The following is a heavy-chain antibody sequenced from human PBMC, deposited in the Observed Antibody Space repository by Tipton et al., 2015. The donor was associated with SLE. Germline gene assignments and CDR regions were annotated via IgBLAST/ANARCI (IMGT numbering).Heavy chain of an antibody. CDR1: GFTFSSYG. Sequence: SLRLSCAASGFTFSSYGMHWVRQAPGKGLEWVAVISYDGSNKYYADSVKGRFTISRDNAKNSLYLQMNSLRAEDTAVYYCAREDYGDFDYWGQGTLVTVSS. J-gene: IGHJ4*02. CDR2: ISYDGSNK. D-gene: IGHD4/OR15-4a*01. V-gene: IGHV3-30*03. CDR3: AREDYGDFDY.